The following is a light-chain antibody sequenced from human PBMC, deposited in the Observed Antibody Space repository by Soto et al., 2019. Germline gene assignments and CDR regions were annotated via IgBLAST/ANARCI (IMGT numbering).Light chain of an antibody. Sequence: DIQMTQSPSTLSASVVDRVTITCRASQSISSWLAWYQQKPGKAPNLLIYAASTLQSGFASRFSGSGSGTDFTLTISRLEPEDFAVYYCQQYGTSSWTFGQGTKVDIK. CDR3: QQYGTSSWT. V-gene: IGKV1-5*01. CDR2: AAS. J-gene: IGKJ1*01. CDR1: QSISSW.